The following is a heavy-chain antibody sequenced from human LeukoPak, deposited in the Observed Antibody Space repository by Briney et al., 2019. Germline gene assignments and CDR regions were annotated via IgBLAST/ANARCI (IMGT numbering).Heavy chain of an antibody. V-gene: IGHV3-74*01. Sequence: GGSLRLSCAASGFTFSIYWMHWVRQAPGKGLVWVSRISSEGSSTTYADSVKGRFTISRDNAKDTLYLQMNSLRAEDTAVYYCARGDSSSWSAEYFQHWGQGTLVTVSS. CDR1: GFTFSIYW. D-gene: IGHD6-13*01. CDR3: ARGDSSSWSAEYFQH. J-gene: IGHJ1*01. CDR2: ISSEGSST.